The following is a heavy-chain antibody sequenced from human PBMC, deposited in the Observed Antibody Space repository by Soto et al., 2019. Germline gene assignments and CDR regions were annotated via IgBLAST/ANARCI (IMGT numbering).Heavy chain of an antibody. V-gene: IGHV1-18*01. D-gene: IGHD3-10*01. Sequence: ASVKVSCKASGYNFLTYGISWLRQAPGRGLEWMGWISTDNTHRNYAQNFQERVTMTTDTSTNTAYMELRSLRSDDTAIYYCARDRHGISVIRAVKTYNYFDPWGQGTLVTVSS. CDR2: ISTDNTHR. CDR1: GYNFLTYG. J-gene: IGHJ5*02. CDR3: ARDRHGISVIRAVKTYNYFDP.